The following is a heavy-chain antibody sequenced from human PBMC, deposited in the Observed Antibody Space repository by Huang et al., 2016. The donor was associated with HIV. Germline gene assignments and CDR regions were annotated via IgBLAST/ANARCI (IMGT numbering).Heavy chain of an antibody. V-gene: IGHV5-51*01. D-gene: IGHD2-2*01. J-gene: IGHJ3*02. Sequence: EVQLVQSGAVVKKPGESLKLSCKGSGYTFNGYWIGWVRQMPGKGLEWRGIRYPGDSDTTYSPSLQGQVTISADKSISTAYVQWSGLKASDTAMYYCARQGVGDFVVEPTGLGAFDIWGQGTMVTVSS. CDR3: ARQGVGDFVVEPTGLGAFDI. CDR1: GYTFNGYW. CDR2: RYPGDSDT.